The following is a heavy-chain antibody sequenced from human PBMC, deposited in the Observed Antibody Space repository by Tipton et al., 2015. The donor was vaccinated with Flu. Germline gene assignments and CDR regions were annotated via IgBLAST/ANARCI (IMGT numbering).Heavy chain of an antibody. Sequence: QSGAEVKKPGASVKVSCKASGYTFTSYYMHWVRQAPGQGLEWMGIINPSGGSTSYAQKFQGRVTMTRNTSISTAYMELSSLRSEDTAVYCCARGEVVTFNWFDPWGQGTLVTVSS. J-gene: IGHJ5*02. CDR1: GYTFTSYY. CDR3: ARGEVVTFNWFDP. V-gene: IGHV1-46*01. D-gene: IGHD2-21*02. CDR2: INPSGGST.